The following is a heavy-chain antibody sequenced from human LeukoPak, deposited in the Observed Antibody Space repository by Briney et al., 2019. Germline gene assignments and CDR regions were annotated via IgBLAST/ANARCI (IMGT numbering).Heavy chain of an antibody. J-gene: IGHJ4*02. CDR1: GFTFSSYA. CDR2: ISGSGGST. D-gene: IGHD2-2*01. Sequence: GGSLTLSCAASGFTFSSYAMSWVRQAPGKGLEWVSAISGSGGSTYYADSVKGRFTISRDNSKNTLYLQMNSLRAEDTAVYYCATPFYCSSTSCSLPFDYWGQGTLVTVSS. CDR3: ATPFYCSSTSCSLPFDY. V-gene: IGHV3-23*01.